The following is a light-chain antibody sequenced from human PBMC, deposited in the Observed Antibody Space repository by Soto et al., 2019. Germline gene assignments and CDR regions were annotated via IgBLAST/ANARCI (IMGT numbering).Light chain of an antibody. Sequence: EILLTQYPGTLSLSPGERATLSCGASQSVSNNYLAWYKQKPGQAPRLLIYGASNRATGIPDRLSGSGSGTEFPLTISRLEPEDFAVYYCQQYGSSGTFGQGTQVDIK. CDR2: GAS. CDR1: QSVSNNY. J-gene: IGKJ1*01. V-gene: IGKV3-20*01. CDR3: QQYGSSGT.